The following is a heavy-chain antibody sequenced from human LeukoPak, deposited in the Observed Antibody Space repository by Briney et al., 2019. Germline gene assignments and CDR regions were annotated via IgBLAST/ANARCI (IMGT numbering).Heavy chain of an antibody. D-gene: IGHD1-26*01. Sequence: SQTLSLTCTVSGGSISSGGYYWSWIRQHPGKGLEWIGYIYYSGSTYYNPSLKSRVTISVDTSKNQFSLKLSSVTAADTAVYYCARIGAGGATIRSGRYYYYYGMDVWGQGTTVTVSS. V-gene: IGHV4-31*03. CDR2: IYYSGST. CDR3: ARIGAGGATIRSGRYYYYYGMDV. CDR1: GGSISSGGYY. J-gene: IGHJ6*02.